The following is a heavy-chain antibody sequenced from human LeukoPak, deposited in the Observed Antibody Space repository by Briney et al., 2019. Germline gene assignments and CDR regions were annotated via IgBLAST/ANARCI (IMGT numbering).Heavy chain of an antibody. CDR3: ARHHDSSGDAFQH. CDR2: IYPGDSDT. V-gene: IGHV5-51*01. J-gene: IGHJ1*01. D-gene: IGHD3-22*01. CDR1: GYSFTSYW. Sequence: GESLKISCKGSGYSFTSYWIGWVRQMPGKGLEWMGIIYPGDSDTRYSPSLQGQVTISADKSISTAYLQWSSLKASDTAMYYCARHHDSSGDAFQHWGQGTLVTVSS.